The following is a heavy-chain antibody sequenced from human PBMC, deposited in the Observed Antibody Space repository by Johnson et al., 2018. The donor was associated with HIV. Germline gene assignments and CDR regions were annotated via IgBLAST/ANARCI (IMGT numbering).Heavy chain of an antibody. CDR3: ARGEDGVDAFDI. CDR1: GFTFDDYA. Sequence: VQLVESVGGLVQPGRSLRLSCAASGFTFDDYAMHWVRQAPGKGLEWVSGISWNSGSIGYADSVKGRFTISRDNAKNSLYLQMNSLRAEDTAVYYSARGEDGVDAFDIWGQGTMVTVSS. V-gene: IGHV3-9*01. CDR2: ISWNSGSI. D-gene: IGHD4-17*01. J-gene: IGHJ3*02.